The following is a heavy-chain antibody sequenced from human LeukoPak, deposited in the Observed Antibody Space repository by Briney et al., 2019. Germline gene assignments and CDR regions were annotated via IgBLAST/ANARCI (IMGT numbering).Heavy chain of an antibody. CDR1: GYTFTSYD. D-gene: IGHD2-15*01. Sequence: ASVKFSCKASGYTFTSYDISWVRQAPGQGLEWMGWISAYNDNTNYAQKLQGRVTMTTDTSTSTAYMELRSLRSDDTAVYYCARGQAATTRPNFDYWGQGTLVTVSS. CDR2: ISAYNDNT. CDR3: ARGQAATTRPNFDY. V-gene: IGHV1-18*01. J-gene: IGHJ4*02.